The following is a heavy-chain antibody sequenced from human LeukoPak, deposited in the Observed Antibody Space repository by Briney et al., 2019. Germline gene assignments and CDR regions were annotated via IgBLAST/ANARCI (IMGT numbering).Heavy chain of an antibody. Sequence: PGGSLRLSCAASGFTFGSYAMSWVRQAPGKGLEWVSAISGSGGSTYYADSVKGWFTISRDNSKNMLYLQMNSLRAGDTAIYYCAKDSSSRGPNWFDPWGQGTLVTVSS. CDR2: ISGSGGST. J-gene: IGHJ5*02. CDR1: GFTFGSYA. V-gene: IGHV3-23*01. D-gene: IGHD6-6*01. CDR3: AKDSSSRGPNWFDP.